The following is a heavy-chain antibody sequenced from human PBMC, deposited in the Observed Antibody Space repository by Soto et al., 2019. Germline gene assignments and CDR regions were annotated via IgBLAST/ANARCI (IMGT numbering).Heavy chain of an antibody. Sequence: SVKVSCKASGGTFSSYAISWVRQAPGQGLEWMGGIIPIFGTANYAQKFQGRVTITADESTSTAYMELSSLRSEDTAVYYCARAPLRNGGPYYYYGMDVWGQGTTVTVSS. CDR3: ARAPLRNGGPYYYYGMDV. D-gene: IGHD3-10*01. CDR2: IIPIFGTA. CDR1: GGTFSSYA. V-gene: IGHV1-69*13. J-gene: IGHJ6*02.